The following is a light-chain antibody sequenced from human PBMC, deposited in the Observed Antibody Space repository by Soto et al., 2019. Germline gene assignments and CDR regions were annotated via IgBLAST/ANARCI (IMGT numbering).Light chain of an antibody. CDR1: QGISND. Sequence: AIQMTQSPSSLSSSVGERVTITCRASQGISNDLGGYQQKPGKPPTRLIYSASSLHNSVPSRFSGSGSGTDFSLTISSLEREDIATYYCLQVDNSPWTFGQGTKVEIK. V-gene: IGKV1-6*01. CDR2: SAS. J-gene: IGKJ1*01. CDR3: LQVDNSPWT.